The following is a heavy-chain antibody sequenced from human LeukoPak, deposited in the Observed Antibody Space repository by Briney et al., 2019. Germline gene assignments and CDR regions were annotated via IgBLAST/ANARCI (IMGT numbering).Heavy chain of an antibody. CDR3: ARDYASGSFQPLDY. CDR2: INPNSGGT. Sequence: ASVKVSCKASGYIFTGYYMHWVRQAPGQGLEWMGWINPNSGGTNYAQNFQGRVSMTRDTSISTAYMELSRLRSDDTDVYYCARDYASGSFQPLDYWGQGTLVTVSS. D-gene: IGHD3-10*01. CDR1: GYIFTGYY. V-gene: IGHV1-2*02. J-gene: IGHJ4*02.